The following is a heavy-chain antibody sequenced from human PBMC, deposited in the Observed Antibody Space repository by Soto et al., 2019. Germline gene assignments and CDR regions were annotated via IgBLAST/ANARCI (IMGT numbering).Heavy chain of an antibody. V-gene: IGHV1-46*01. D-gene: IGHD4-17*01. Sequence: ASVKVSCKASGYTFTSYYMHWVRQAPGQGLEWMGIINPSGGSTSYAQKFQGRVTMTRDTSTSTAYMELSSLRSEDTAVYYCARNPTVTTTYYYYGMDVWGQGTTVTVSS. CDR1: GYTFTSYY. CDR3: ARNPTVTTTYYYYGMDV. J-gene: IGHJ6*02. CDR2: INPSGGST.